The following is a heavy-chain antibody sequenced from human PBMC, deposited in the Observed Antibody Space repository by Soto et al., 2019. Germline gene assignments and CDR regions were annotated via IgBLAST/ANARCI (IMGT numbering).Heavy chain of an antibody. D-gene: IGHD6-13*01. Sequence: GESLKISCKGSGYSFTSYWINWVRQMPGKGLEWMGIIYPGDSDTRYSPSFQGQVTISADKSIDTAYLQWRSLKASDTAVYYCARHHGSPGSYFGLDVWGQGTTVTV. CDR3: ARHHGSPGSYFGLDV. V-gene: IGHV5-51*01. CDR1: GYSFTSYW. CDR2: IYPGDSDT. J-gene: IGHJ6*02.